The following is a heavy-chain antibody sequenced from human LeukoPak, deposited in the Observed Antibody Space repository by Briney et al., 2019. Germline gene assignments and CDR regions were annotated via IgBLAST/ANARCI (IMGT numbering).Heavy chain of an antibody. D-gene: IGHD6-19*01. CDR1: GFTFSSYG. J-gene: IGHJ5*02. Sequence: PGGSLRLSCAASGFTFSSYGMSWVRQAPGQGLEWVSLIYNDGRTYYADSVKGRFTISRDNSKNTLYLQMNSLRAEDTAVYYCAKSVTGITWFDPWGQGTLVTVSS. V-gene: IGHV3-66*02. CDR2: IYNDGRT. CDR3: AKSVTGITWFDP.